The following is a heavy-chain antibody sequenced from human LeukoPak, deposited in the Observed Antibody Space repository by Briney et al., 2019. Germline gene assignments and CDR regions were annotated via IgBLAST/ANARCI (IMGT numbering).Heavy chain of an antibody. V-gene: IGHV1-2*02. D-gene: IGHD2-2*01. CDR1: GYTFIDYF. CDR3: ASIVILAALDAFDV. Sequence: ASVKVSCQASGYTFIDYFLHWVRQAPGQGLEWMGWINPNNGDTNYAQKFQGRVTMTRDTSISTVYLQLSRLRSDDTAVYHCASIVILAALDAFDVWGQGTMVTVSS. J-gene: IGHJ3*01. CDR2: INPNNGDT.